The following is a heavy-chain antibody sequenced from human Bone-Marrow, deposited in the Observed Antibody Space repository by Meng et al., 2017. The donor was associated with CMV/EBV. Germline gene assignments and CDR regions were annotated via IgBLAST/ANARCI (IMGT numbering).Heavy chain of an antibody. CDR1: GGYISRSSYY. D-gene: IGHD1-26*01. Sequence: CTVSGGYISRSSYYWGWIRQPPGKGLEWIGSIYYSGSTYYNPSLKSRVTISVDTSKNQFSLKLSSVTAADTAVYYCARELVGAPSDYWGQGTLVTVSS. J-gene: IGHJ4*02. CDR2: IYYSGST. CDR3: ARELVGAPSDY. V-gene: IGHV4-39*07.